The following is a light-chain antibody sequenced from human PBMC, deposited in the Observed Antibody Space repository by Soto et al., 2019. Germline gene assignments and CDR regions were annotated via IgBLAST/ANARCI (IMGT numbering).Light chain of an antibody. J-gene: IGKJ4*01. CDR1: QSVFYNSNNQNF. CDR3: QQDYTTPPLT. CDR2: WAS. V-gene: IGKV4-1*01. Sequence: DIVVTQSPDFLAVSLGERATINCTSSQSVFYNSNNQNFLGWYQQKPGHPPKLLIYWASTRVFGVPERFSGSGCGTDFTLSIRSLQPEDVAVYYCQQDYTTPPLTFGVATRVEIK.